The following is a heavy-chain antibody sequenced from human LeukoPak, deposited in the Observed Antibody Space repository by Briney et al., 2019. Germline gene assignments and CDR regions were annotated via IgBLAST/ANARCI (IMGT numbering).Heavy chain of an antibody. D-gene: IGHD3-22*01. J-gene: IGHJ4*02. CDR2: IYYSGST. V-gene: IGHV4-59*12. Sequence: PSETLSLTCTVSGGSISSYYWSWIRQPPGKGLEWIGYIYYSGSTNYNPSLKSRVTISVDTSKNQFSLKLSSVTAADTAAYYCARSDYDTRPDYWGQGTLVTVSS. CDR1: GGSISSYY. CDR3: ARSDYDTRPDY.